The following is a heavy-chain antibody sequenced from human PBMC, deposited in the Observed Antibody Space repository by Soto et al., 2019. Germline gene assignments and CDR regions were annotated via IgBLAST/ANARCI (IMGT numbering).Heavy chain of an antibody. CDR2: VYYSGST. D-gene: IGHD3-3*01. Sequence: SETLSLTCTVSGGSISSISSYWGWIRQPPGKGLEWIGNVYYSGSTYSNPSLKSRLTISADTSKNQFSLKLSSVTAADTAVYYCARQAYDFWSGYYGPFDYWGQGTLVTVS. CDR3: ARQAYDFWSGYYGPFDY. J-gene: IGHJ4*02. CDR1: GGSISSISSY. V-gene: IGHV4-39*01.